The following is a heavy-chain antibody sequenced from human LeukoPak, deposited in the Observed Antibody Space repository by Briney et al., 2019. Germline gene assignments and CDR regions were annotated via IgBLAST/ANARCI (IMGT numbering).Heavy chain of an antibody. CDR1: GFTFSGYA. D-gene: IGHD6-13*01. CDR2: ISGSSGTT. J-gene: IGHJ4*02. CDR3: AKDYVGSSWPYYFDY. V-gene: IGHV3-23*01. Sequence: PGGSLRLSRAASGFTFSGYAMSWVRQAPGRGLEWVSAISGSSGTTYYADSVEGRFTVSRDNSKDTLYLQMNSLRAEDTAVYYCAKDYVGSSWPYYFDYWGQGTLVTVSS.